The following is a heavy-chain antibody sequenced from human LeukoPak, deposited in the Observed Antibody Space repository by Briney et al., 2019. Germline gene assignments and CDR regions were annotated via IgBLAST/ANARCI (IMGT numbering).Heavy chain of an antibody. CDR2: INWNSGTI. J-gene: IGHJ4*02. CDR3: AKDGASVGVSAFDY. Sequence: GRSLRLSCAASGFTFDDYAMHWVRQAPGKGLEWVSGINWNSGTIDYADSVKGRFTISRDNAKNSLYLQMNSLRAEDTALYYCAKDGASVGVSAFDYWGQGTLVTVSS. D-gene: IGHD1-26*01. CDR1: GFTFDDYA. V-gene: IGHV3-9*01.